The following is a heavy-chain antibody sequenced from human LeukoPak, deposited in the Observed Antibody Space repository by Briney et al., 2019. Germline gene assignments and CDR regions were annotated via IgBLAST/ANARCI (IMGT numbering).Heavy chain of an antibody. CDR3: ARQAAAGTFDY. CDR1: GFTFSSYE. Sequence: GGSLRLSCAASGFTFSSYEMNWVRQAPGKGLEWVSYISSSGSTIYYADSVKGRFTISRDNAKNSLYLQMNSLRVEDTAVYYCARQAAAGTFDYWGQGTLVTVSS. D-gene: IGHD6-13*01. V-gene: IGHV3-48*03. CDR2: ISSSGSTI. J-gene: IGHJ4*02.